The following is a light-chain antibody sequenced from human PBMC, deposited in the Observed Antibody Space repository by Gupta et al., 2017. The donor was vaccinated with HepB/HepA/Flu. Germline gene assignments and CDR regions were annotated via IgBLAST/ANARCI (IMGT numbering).Light chain of an antibody. Sequence: IRMTQSPATLSVSPGERATLSCRASESVSSHLAWYQQKPGQAPRLLIYAASTRATGIPVRFSGTGSETEFTLTISSLQSEDFAVYYCQQYSNWPPHTFGEGTKLEIK. CDR3: QQYSNWPPHT. CDR2: AAS. CDR1: ESVSSH. V-gene: IGKV3-15*01. J-gene: IGKJ2*01.